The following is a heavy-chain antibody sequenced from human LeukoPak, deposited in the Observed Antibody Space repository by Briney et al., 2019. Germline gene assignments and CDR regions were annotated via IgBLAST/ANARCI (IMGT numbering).Heavy chain of an antibody. V-gene: IGHV1-2*06. D-gene: IGHD2-15*01. CDR3: ARGYCSGGTCYLVENWLDP. Sequence: GASVKVSCKASGYTLTAYYIYWVRQAPGQGLEWMGRINPNSGGTDYAQNFQCRVTMTRDTSISTPYMELSRLRSDDTAVYYCARGYCSGGTCYLVENWLDPWGQGTLVTVSS. CDR2: INPNSGGT. J-gene: IGHJ5*02. CDR1: GYTLTAYY.